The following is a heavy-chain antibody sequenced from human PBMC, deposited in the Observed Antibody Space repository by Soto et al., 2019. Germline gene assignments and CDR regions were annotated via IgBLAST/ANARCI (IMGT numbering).Heavy chain of an antibody. D-gene: IGHD5-18*01. CDR1: GFTFSSYG. V-gene: IGHV3-30*18. CDR3: AKDSGRGYHYGQHWFGP. Sequence: QVQLVESGGGVVQPGRSLRLSCAASGFTFSSYGMHWVRQAPGKGLEWVALISYDGSNKYYVDSVKGRFTISRDNSKNTLYLQMKRLRADDTAVYYCAKDSGRGYHYGQHWFGPWGQGTLVTVSP. J-gene: IGHJ5*02. CDR2: ISYDGSNK.